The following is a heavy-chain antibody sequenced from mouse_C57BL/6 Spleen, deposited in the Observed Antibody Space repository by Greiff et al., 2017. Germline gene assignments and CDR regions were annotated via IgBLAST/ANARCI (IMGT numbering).Heavy chain of an antibody. Sequence: EVQLQQSGPELVKPGASVKISCKASGYTFTDYYMNWVKQSHGKSLEWIGDINPNNGGTTYNQKFKGKATLTVDKSSSTAYMELRSLTSEDSAVYYCARSDDYGGWYFDGWGTGTTVTVSS. D-gene: IGHD2-4*01. CDR2: INPNNGGT. CDR1: GYTFTDYY. V-gene: IGHV1-26*01. CDR3: ARSDDYGGWYFDG. J-gene: IGHJ1*03.